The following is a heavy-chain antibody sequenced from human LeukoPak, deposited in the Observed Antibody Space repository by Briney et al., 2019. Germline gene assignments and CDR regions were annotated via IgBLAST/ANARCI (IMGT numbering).Heavy chain of an antibody. D-gene: IGHD2-2*01. CDR1: GFDFSRYS. CDR3: ARRGRSDYVTSTCYGGLYFMDV. V-gene: IGHV3-30*04. J-gene: IGHJ6*02. Sequence: GGSLRLSCAASGFDFSRYSMHWVRQTPGLGLEWLAAISYDGSNKYYADSVKGRFTCSRDSSMDTLYLQMNSLRPEDTAIYYCARRGRSDYVTSTCYGGLYFMDVWGQGTTVTVSS. CDR2: ISYDGSNK.